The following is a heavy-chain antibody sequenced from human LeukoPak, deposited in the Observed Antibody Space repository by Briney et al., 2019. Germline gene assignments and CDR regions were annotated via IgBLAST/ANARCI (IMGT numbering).Heavy chain of an antibody. CDR3: AREVSYDSSGYHDY. CDR1: GGSISSYY. V-gene: IGHV4-59*01. CDR2: IYYSGST. J-gene: IGHJ4*02. Sequence: SETLSLTCTVSGGSISSYYWSWIRQPPGKGLEWIGYIYYSGSTNYNPSLKSRVTISADTSKNQFSLKLSSVTAADTAVYYCAREVSYDSSGYHDYWGQGTLVTVSS. D-gene: IGHD3-22*01.